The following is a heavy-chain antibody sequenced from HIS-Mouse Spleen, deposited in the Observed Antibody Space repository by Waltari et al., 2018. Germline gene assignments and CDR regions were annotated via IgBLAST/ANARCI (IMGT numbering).Heavy chain of an antibody. Sequence: EVQLVESGGGLVKPGGSLRLSCAASGFTFSNAWMSWVRQAPGKGLEWVGRIKSKTDGGTTEYAAPVKGRFTISRDDSKNTLYLQMNSLKTEDTAVYYCTTGPLGILTGNNWFDPWGQGTLVTVSS. CDR2: IKSKTDGGTT. D-gene: IGHD3-9*01. CDR1: GFTFSNAW. CDR3: TTGPLGILTGNNWFDP. J-gene: IGHJ5*02. V-gene: IGHV3-15*01.